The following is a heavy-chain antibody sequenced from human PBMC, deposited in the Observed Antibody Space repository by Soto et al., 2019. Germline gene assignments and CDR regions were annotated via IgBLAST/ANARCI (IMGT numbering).Heavy chain of an antibody. Sequence: QVQLQESGPGLVKPSETLSLTCTVSGGSISSYYWSWIRQPPGKGLEWIGYIYYSGSTNYNPSLKSRVTISVDTSKNHFSLKLSSVTAADTAVYYCAREAPSAAGDAFDIWAHGTMVTVSS. CDR3: AREAPSAAGDAFDI. V-gene: IGHV4-59*01. D-gene: IGHD6-13*01. CDR2: IYYSGST. CDR1: GGSISSYY. J-gene: IGHJ3*02.